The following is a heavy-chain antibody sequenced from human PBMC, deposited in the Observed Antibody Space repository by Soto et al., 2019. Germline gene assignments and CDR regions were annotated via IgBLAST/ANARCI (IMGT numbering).Heavy chain of an antibody. D-gene: IGHD3-22*01. V-gene: IGHV3-23*01. CDR1: GFTFSSYA. J-gene: IGHJ4*02. CDR2: LSGSGGST. CDR3: ANSHFGYAYYYDSSGYYYQDY. Sequence: EVPLLESGGGLVQPAGSLRLSCAASGFTFSSYAMSWVLQAPGKGLEWVSALSGSGGSTYYAASVKGRITISRDNSENTLYLQMNSLRAEDTVVYYCANSHFGYAYYYDSSGYYYQDYWCQGTLV.